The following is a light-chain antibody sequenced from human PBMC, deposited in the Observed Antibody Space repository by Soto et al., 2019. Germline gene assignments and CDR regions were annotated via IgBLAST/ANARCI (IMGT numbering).Light chain of an antibody. J-gene: IGKJ1*01. CDR1: QSVRSN. CDR2: DAS. CDR3: QQRSNWPWT. Sequence: EIVLTQSPATLSLSPGERATLSCRASQSVRSNLAWYQQKPGQAPRLLIYDASNRATVIPGRFSGSGSGTDFTLTISNLEPEDFAVYYGQQRSNWPWTFGQGAKVEIK. V-gene: IGKV3-11*01.